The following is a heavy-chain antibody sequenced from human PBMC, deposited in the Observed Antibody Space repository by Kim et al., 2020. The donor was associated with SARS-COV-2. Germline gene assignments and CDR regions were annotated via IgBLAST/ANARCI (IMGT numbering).Heavy chain of an antibody. D-gene: IGHD2-15*01. Sequence: YADTVKGRFTISRDNSKNTLYLQMNSLRAEDTDVYYCALPDCSGGSCYGYWGQGTLVTVSS. J-gene: IGHJ4*02. CDR3: ALPDCSGGSCYGY. V-gene: IGHV3-23*01.